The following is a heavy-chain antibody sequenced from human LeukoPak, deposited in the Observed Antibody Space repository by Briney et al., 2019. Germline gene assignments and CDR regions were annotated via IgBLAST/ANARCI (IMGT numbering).Heavy chain of an antibody. CDR1: GGTFSSYA. V-gene: IGHV1-69*01. CDR3: ARSNIATRRGDNWFDP. CDR2: IIPIFGTA. Sequence: SVKVSCKASGGTFSSYAISWVRQAPGQGLEWMGGIIPIFGTANYAQKFQGRVTITADESTSTAYMELSSLRSDDTAVYYCARSNIATRRGDNWFDPWGQGTLVTVSS. J-gene: IGHJ5*02. D-gene: IGHD6-6*01.